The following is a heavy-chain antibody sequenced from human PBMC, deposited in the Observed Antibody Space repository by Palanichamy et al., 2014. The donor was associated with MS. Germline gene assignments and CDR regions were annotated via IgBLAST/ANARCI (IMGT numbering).Heavy chain of an antibody. J-gene: IGHJ4*02. D-gene: IGHD6-19*01. Sequence: EVQLVESGGGLVQPGESLRLSCEVSGFTFGSYWMTWVRQAPEKGLEWVAIINQDGSEIYYVDSVKGRLTISRDNAKNSLSLQMNSLSVDDTAVYYCARRNGGWYGRDFDYWGQGTLVTVSS. V-gene: IGHV3-7*01. CDR2: INQDGSEI. CDR3: ARRNGGWYGRDFDY. CDR1: GFTFGSYW.